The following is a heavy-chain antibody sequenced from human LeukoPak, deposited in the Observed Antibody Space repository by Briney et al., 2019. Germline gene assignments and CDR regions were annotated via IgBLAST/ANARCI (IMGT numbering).Heavy chain of an antibody. D-gene: IGHD7-27*01. V-gene: IGHV1-69*13. CDR2: IIPIFGTA. CDR1: GGTFSSYA. J-gene: IGHJ3*02. Sequence: ASVKVSCKASGGTFSSYAISWVRQAPGQGLEWMGGIIPIFGTANYAQKFQGRVTITADESTSTAYMELSSLRSEDTAVCYCARVGGSGAFDIWGQGTMVTVSS. CDR3: ARVGGSGAFDI.